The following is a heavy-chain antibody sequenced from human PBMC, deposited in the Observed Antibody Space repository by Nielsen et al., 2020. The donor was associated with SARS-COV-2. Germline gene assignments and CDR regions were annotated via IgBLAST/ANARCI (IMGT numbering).Heavy chain of an antibody. CDR1: GGSISGGANY. CDR2: IYYSETT. J-gene: IGHJ6*03. CDR3: ARAGIFTYYLDV. V-gene: IGHV4-30-4*01. D-gene: IGHD3-3*01. Sequence: SETLSLTCTVSGGSISGGANYWSWIRQPPGKGLEWIGYIYYSETTNYNPSLKSRLTISVDTSKNQFSLKLTSVTAADTAVYYCARAGIFTYYLDVWGKGTTVTVSS.